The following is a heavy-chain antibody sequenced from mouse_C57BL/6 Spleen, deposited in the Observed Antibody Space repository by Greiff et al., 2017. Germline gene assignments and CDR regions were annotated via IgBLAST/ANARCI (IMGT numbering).Heavy chain of an antibody. Sequence: ESGPGLVKPSQSLSLTCSVTGYSITSGYYWNWIRQFPGNKLEWMGYISYDGSNNYNPSLKNRISITRDTSKNQFFLTLNSVTTEDTATYYCARDALTGTDYWGQGTTLTVSS. V-gene: IGHV3-6*01. CDR1: GYSITSGYY. J-gene: IGHJ2*01. CDR2: ISYDGSN. D-gene: IGHD4-1*01. CDR3: ARDALTGTDY.